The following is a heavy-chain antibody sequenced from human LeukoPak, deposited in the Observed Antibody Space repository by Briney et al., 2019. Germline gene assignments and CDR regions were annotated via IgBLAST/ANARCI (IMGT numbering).Heavy chain of an antibody. CDR2: TYYSGST. CDR3: ARRGSYGWFDP. V-gene: IGHV4-39*01. CDR1: GGSISSSSYY. D-gene: IGHD1-26*01. Sequence: PSETLSLTCTVSGGSISSSSYYWGWIRQPPGKGLEWIGSTYYSGSTYYNPSLKSRVTISVDTSKNQFSLELSSVTAADTAVYYCARRGSYGWFDPWGQGTLVTVSS. J-gene: IGHJ5*02.